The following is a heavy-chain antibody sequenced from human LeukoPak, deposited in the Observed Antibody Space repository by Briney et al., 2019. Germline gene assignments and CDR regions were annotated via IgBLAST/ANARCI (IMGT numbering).Heavy chain of an antibody. D-gene: IGHD3-16*01. V-gene: IGHV3-33*03. CDR3: AKDQGGKNYFDY. Sequence: GGSLRLSCAASGFTFSDAWMSWVRQAPGRGLEWVAVIWHDGSKKYYADSVKGRFTNSRDKSKNTLYLQMNSLRAEDKAVYYCAKDQGGKNYFDYWGQGTLVTVSS. CDR1: GFTFSDAW. CDR2: IWHDGSKK. J-gene: IGHJ4*02.